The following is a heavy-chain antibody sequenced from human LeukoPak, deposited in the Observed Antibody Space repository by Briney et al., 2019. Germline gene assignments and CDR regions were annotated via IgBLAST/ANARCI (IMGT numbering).Heavy chain of an antibody. CDR1: GGSISSRPYY. Sequence: KSSETLSLTCSVSGGSISSRPYYWGWIRQSPGKGLEWIGSVSYSGSTYYNPSVRSRVTISVDTSKNQFSLNLTSVTAADISVYYCVRLPTGFPNWFDPWGQGTLVTVSS. CDR2: VSYSGST. CDR3: VRLPTGFPNWFDP. J-gene: IGHJ5*02. V-gene: IGHV4-39*01. D-gene: IGHD3-10*01.